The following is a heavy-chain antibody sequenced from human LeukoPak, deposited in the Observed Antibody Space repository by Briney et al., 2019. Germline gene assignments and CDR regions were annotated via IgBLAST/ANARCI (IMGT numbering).Heavy chain of an antibody. J-gene: IGHJ4*02. CDR3: ARGSEVGPVDS. Sequence: PGGSRRLSCAASGFSFSSHAMSWVRQAPGKGLEWVSSISGAGGTTYYADSVKGRFIFSRDNSENMVYLQMNSLRVEDTAVYYCARGSEVGPVDSWGQGTLVTVSS. V-gene: IGHV3-23*01. CDR2: ISGAGGTT. CDR1: GFSFSSHA. D-gene: IGHD1-26*01.